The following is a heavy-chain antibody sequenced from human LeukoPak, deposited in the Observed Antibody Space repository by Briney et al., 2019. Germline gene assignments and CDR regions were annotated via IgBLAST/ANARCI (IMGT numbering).Heavy chain of an antibody. CDR1: GFTFNTYA. CDR2: ISSSGGTT. CDR3: AKPVTVTTAAFDS. Sequence: GGSLRLSCAASGFTFNTYAMTRVRQAPGKGLEWVSTISSSGGTTYYADSVKGRFSISRDNSKNTLCLQMNSLRADDAAVYYCAKPVTVTTAAFDSWGQGTLVTVSS. V-gene: IGHV3-23*01. J-gene: IGHJ4*02. D-gene: IGHD4-17*01.